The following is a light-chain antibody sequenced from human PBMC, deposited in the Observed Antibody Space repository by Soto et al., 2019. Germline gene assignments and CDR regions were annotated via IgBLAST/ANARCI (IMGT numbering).Light chain of an antibody. CDR1: QGISSW. Sequence: DIQVTQSPSSVSASVGDRVTITCRASQGISSWLVWYQQKPGKGPKLLIYIASTLQSGVPSRFNGSGSGTDFNLTISSLQPEDFATYYFKQSKSFPLTFGGGTKVEIK. CDR2: IAS. J-gene: IGKJ4*01. V-gene: IGKV1-12*01. CDR3: KQSKSFPLT.